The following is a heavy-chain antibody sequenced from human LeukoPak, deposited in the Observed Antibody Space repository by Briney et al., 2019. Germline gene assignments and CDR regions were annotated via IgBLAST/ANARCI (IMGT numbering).Heavy chain of an antibody. V-gene: IGHV3-30*02. CDR1: GFTFDDYG. J-gene: IGHJ5*02. CDR3: ARAVTWIDP. CDR2: IQNDGNDK. Sequence: GGSLRLSCAASGFTFDDYGMHWVRQAPGKGLEWVAFIQNDGNDKYYADSVKGRFTISRDNSKNTVDLQMNGLRAEDTAVYYCARAVTWIDPWGQGTLVTVSS.